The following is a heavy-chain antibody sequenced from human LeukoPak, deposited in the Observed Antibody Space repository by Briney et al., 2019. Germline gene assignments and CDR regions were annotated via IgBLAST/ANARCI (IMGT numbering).Heavy chain of an antibody. CDR1: GFTFSNYW. Sequence: TGGSLRLSCAASGFTFSNYWMHWVRQAPGKGLVCVSGINSNGVNTNYADSVKGRFTISRDNAKNTLYLQMNSLRAEDMDLYYCAKAVGYSSGWPGSGFDYWGQGTLVTASS. D-gene: IGHD6-19*01. J-gene: IGHJ4*02. CDR2: INSNGVNT. CDR3: AKAVGYSSGWPGSGFDY. V-gene: IGHV3-74*01.